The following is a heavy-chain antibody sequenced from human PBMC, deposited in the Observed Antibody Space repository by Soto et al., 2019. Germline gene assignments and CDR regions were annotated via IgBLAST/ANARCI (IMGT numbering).Heavy chain of an antibody. J-gene: IGHJ4*02. CDR3: ARGTSQTHDFWSGFFDN. CDR2: LSPSGSYM. Sequence: GGSLRLSCVVSGFALTNYTLNWVRQSPGKGLEWVSSLSPSGSYMYFRDSVKGRFTLSRGTAKNSVYLQMNSLTTEDTAVYYCARGTSQTHDFWSGFFDNWGQGTLVTVSS. CDR1: GFALTNYT. D-gene: IGHD3-3*01. V-gene: IGHV3-21*01.